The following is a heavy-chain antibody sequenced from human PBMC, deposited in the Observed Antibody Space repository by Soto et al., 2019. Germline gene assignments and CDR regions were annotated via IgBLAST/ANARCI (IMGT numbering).Heavy chain of an antibody. CDR1: GGSISSGGYY. Sequence: QVQLQESGPGLVKPSQTLSLTCPVSGGSISSGGYYWSWIRQHPGKGLEWIGYIYYSGSTYYNPSLKSRVTISVDTSKNQFCLKLSSVTAADTAVYYCARVRDYSNYCDYWGQGTLVSVSS. J-gene: IGHJ4*02. V-gene: IGHV4-31*03. CDR3: ARVRDYSNYCDY. D-gene: IGHD4-4*01. CDR2: IYYSGST.